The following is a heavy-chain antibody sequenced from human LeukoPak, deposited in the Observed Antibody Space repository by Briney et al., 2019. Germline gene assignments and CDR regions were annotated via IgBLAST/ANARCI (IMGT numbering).Heavy chain of an antibody. CDR2: INPNSGGT. J-gene: IGHJ6*02. CDR3: AGESLLLYSSSWYNYGMDV. V-gene: IGHV1-2*04. CDR1: GYTFTGYY. D-gene: IGHD6-13*01. Sequence: ASVKVSCKASGYTFTGYYMHWVRQAPGQGLEWMGWINPNSGGTNYAQKFQGWVTMTRDTSISTAYMELSRLRSDDTAVYYCAGESLLLYSSSWYNYGMDVWGQGTTVTVSS.